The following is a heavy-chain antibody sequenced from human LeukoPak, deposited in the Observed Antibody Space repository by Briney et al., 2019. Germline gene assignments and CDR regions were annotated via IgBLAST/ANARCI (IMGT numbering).Heavy chain of an antibody. CDR1: GFTFSNYP. V-gene: IGHV3-23*01. CDR2: VTGSGGDT. D-gene: IGHD2-15*01. CDR3: ARGTLEHCSGASCYPLDS. Sequence: PGGSLRLSCAASGFTFSNYPMSWVRQTPGKGLGCVSVVTGSGGDTYYTGSVNGRFTISRDNSKNTLYLQMNSLRAEDTAVYYCARGTLEHCSGASCYPLDSWGQGTLVTVSS. J-gene: IGHJ5*01.